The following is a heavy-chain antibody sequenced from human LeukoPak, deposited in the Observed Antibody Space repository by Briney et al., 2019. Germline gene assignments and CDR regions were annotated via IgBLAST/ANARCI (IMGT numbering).Heavy chain of an antibody. CDR2: INHNGNVN. CDR3: ARGGGLDV. Sequence: GSLRLSCAASGNYSMHWVRQAPGKGLEWVASINHNGNVNYYVDSVKGRFTISRDNAKNSLYLQMSNLRAEDTAVYFCARGGGLDVWGQGATVTVSS. D-gene: IGHD3-16*01. CDR1: GNYS. J-gene: IGHJ6*02. V-gene: IGHV3-7*03.